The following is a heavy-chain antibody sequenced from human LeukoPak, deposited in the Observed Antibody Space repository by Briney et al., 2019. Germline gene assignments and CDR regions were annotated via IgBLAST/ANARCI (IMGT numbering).Heavy chain of an antibody. V-gene: IGHV1-18*01. J-gene: IGHJ4*02. CDR2: VSGYTGNT. CDR3: ARGEVSASLYYFDF. Sequence: ASVKVSCKTSGYTFTNYGVSWVRQAPGQGLEWMGWVSGYTGNTNYAERFQGRVTMTTDTSTTTVYMELTSLRSDDTAVYYCARGEVSASLYYFDFWGQGTLVTVS. CDR1: GYTFTNYG. D-gene: IGHD2-2*01.